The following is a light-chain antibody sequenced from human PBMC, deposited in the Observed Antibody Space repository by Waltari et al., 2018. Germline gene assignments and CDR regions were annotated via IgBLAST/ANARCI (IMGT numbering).Light chain of an antibody. Sequence: DIQMTQSPSSLSASVGDSVTITCRASQSVRKYLSWYQQKPGQAPKMLIYGTSGLKTRAPSRFSGSGSGADFTLTITGLQPEDFATYFCQQSYSIPRTFGGGTKVE. CDR2: GTS. V-gene: IGKV1-39*01. J-gene: IGKJ4*01. CDR3: QQSYSIPRT. CDR1: QSVRKY.